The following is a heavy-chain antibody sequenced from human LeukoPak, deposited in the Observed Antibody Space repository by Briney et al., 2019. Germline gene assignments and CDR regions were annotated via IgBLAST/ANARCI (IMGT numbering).Heavy chain of an antibody. CDR2: IAYDGSNK. V-gene: IGHV3-30*18. J-gene: IGHJ4*02. CDR1: GFTFSDYG. Sequence: GSLRLSCAASGFTFSDYGRHWVRQAPGKGLEWVAVIAYDGSNKYYADSVKGRFTISRDNSQNTLYLQMNSLRTEDTAVYYCAKVRWDNSGWYYLDYWGQGTLVTVSS. D-gene: IGHD6-19*01. CDR3: AKVRWDNSGWYYLDY.